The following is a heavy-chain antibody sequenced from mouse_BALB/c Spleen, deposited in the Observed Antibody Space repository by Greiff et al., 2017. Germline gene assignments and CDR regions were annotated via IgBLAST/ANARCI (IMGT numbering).Heavy chain of an antibody. CDR1: GYTFTSYW. Sequence: QVHVKQPGAELVRPGASVKLSCKASGYTFTSYWINWVKQRPGQGLEWIGNIYPSDSYTNYNQKFKDKATLTVDKSSSTAYMQLSSPTSEDSAVYYCTRGYFDYWGQGTTLTVSS. J-gene: IGHJ2*01. CDR2: IYPSDSYT. V-gene: IGHV1-69*02. CDR3: TRGYFDY.